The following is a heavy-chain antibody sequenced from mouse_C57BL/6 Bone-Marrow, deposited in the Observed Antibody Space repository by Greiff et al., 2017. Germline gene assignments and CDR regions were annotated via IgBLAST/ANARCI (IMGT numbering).Heavy chain of an antibody. J-gene: IGHJ4*01. Sequence: VQLQQSGPVLVKPGASVKMSCKAPGYTFTDYYMNWLKQSHGKSLQWIGVINPYNGGTSYNQKFKGKSTLTVDKSSSTADRELNRLTSEDSAVYYGASRLWYAMDDWGQGTSVTVSS. D-gene: IGHD1-1*02. CDR3: ASRLWYAMDD. V-gene: IGHV1-19*01. CDR2: INPYNGGT. CDR1: GYTFTDYY.